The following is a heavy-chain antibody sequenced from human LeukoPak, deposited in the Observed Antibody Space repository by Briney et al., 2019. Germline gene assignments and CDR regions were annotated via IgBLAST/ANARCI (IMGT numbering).Heavy chain of an antibody. J-gene: IGHJ4*02. CDR3: ARGGYCSSTSCCSGDY. CDR2: ISAYNGNT. CDR1: GYTFTGYY. Sequence: GASVKVSCKASGYTFTGYYMHWVRQAPGQGLEWMGWISAYNGNTNYAQKLQGRVTMTTDTSTSTAYMELRSLRSDDTAVYYYARGGYCSSTSCCSGDYWGQGTLVTVSS. D-gene: IGHD2-2*01. V-gene: IGHV1-18*04.